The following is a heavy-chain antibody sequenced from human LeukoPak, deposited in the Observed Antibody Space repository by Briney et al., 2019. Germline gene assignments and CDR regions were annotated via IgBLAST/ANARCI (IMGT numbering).Heavy chain of an antibody. CDR1: GFTFDDYA. J-gene: IGHJ4*02. Sequence: GGSLRLSCAASGFTFDDYAMHWVRQAPGKGLEWVSGISWNGGSIVYADSVKGRFTISRDNAENSLYLQMNSLRAEDTAVYYCARELVGYSYGPFDYWGQGTLVTVSS. CDR2: ISWNGGSI. CDR3: ARELVGYSYGPFDY. D-gene: IGHD5-18*01. V-gene: IGHV3-9*01.